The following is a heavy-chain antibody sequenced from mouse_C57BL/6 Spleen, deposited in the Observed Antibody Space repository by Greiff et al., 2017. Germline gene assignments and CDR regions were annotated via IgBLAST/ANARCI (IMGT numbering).Heavy chain of an antibody. CDR1: GFTFSDYY. J-gene: IGHJ2*01. Sequence: EVHLVESGGGLVQPGGSLKLSCAASGFTFSDYYMYWVRQTPEQRLEWVAYISNGGGSTYYPDTVKGRFTISRDNAKNTLYLQMSRLKSEDTAMYYCARGYLDYWGQGTTLTVSS. V-gene: IGHV5-12*01. CDR2: ISNGGGST. CDR3: ARGYLDY.